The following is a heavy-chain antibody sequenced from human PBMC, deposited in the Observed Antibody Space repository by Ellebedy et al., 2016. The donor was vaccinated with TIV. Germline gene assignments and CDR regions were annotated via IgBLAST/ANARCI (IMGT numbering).Heavy chain of an antibody. V-gene: IGHV3-74*01. J-gene: IGHJ6*02. CDR1: GFTFSNYW. CDR3: ARVEVGRSGPSNGMDV. CDR2: SSSDGRST. Sequence: PGGSLRLSCAASGFTFSNYWMHWVRQGPGKGLVWVSRSSSDGRSTSYADSVRGRFTISRDNAKNTLYLQMNSLRAEDTAVYYCARVEVGRSGPSNGMDVWGQGTTVTVSS. D-gene: IGHD6-19*01.